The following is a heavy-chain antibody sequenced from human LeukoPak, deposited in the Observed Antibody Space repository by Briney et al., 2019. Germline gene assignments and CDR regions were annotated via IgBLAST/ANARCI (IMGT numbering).Heavy chain of an antibody. J-gene: IGHJ3*02. Sequence: GGSLRLSCIASGFTFADYSMTWFRQAPGKGLEYVSAINSNGGSTYYAKSVKGRFTISRDNSKNTLYLQMGSLRAEDMAVYYCARGPTMKADIWGQGTLVTVSS. CDR1: GFTFADYS. V-gene: IGHV3-64*01. CDR2: INSNGGST. CDR3: ARGPTMKADI. D-gene: IGHD3-22*01.